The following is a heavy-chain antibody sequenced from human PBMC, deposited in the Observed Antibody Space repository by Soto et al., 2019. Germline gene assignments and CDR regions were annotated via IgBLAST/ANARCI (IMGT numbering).Heavy chain of an antibody. D-gene: IGHD3-10*01. CDR2: VNPIVGMS. J-gene: IGHJ4*02. CDR3: ATSYGSGSTHFDS. V-gene: IGHV1-69*02. CDR1: GGTFNSYT. Sequence: QVQLVQSGPEVKKPGSSVKVSCTASGGTFNSYTLNWVRQAPGQRLEWVGRVNPIVGMSTSASKFQGRVTLSADKSTNRAYMDLTGLKSEDTAVYYCATSYGSGSTHFDSWGQRTLVTVAS.